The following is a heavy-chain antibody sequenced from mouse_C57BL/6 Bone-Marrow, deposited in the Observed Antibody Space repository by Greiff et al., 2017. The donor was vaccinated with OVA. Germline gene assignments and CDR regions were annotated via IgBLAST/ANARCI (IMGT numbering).Heavy chain of an antibody. CDR2: IDPSDSYI. D-gene: IGHD1-1*01. V-gene: IGHV1-50*01. CDR3: ARKNYYGSIYAMDY. CDR1: GYTFTSYW. Sequence: QVQLQQPGAELVKPGASVKLSCKASGYTFTSYWMQWVKQRPGQGLEWIGEIDPSDSYINYNQKFKGKATLTVDTSSSTAYMQLSSLTSEDSAVYYCARKNYYGSIYAMDYRGQGTSVTVYS. J-gene: IGHJ4*01.